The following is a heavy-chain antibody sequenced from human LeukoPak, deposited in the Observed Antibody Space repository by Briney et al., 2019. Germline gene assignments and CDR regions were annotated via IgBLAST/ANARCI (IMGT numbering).Heavy chain of an antibody. D-gene: IGHD6-13*01. Sequence: GESLKISCKGSGYSFTSYWFGWVRQMPGKGLEWMGIIYPGDSDTRYSPSFQGQVTISADKSISTAYLQWSSLKASDTAMYYCASPRYSSLSEDYYGMDVWGQGTTVTVSS. CDR1: GYSFTSYW. CDR3: ASPRYSSLSEDYYGMDV. J-gene: IGHJ6*02. CDR2: IYPGDSDT. V-gene: IGHV5-51*01.